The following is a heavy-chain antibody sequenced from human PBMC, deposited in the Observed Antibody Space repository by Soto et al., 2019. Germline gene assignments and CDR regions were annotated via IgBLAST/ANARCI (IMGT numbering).Heavy chain of an antibody. V-gene: IGHV4-59*08. CDR2: ISYTGST. CDR1: GGSIPSYY. CDR3: TRGGGAYCGGDCYSNDY. Sequence: PSETLSLNCTVSGGSIPSYYWSWIRQPPGEGLEWVGYISYTGSTRYNPSLQSRVTISLDTSNSQFSLNLTSVTAADTAMYYCTRGGGAYCGGDCYSNDYWGQGTLVTVS. J-gene: IGHJ4*02. D-gene: IGHD2-21*02.